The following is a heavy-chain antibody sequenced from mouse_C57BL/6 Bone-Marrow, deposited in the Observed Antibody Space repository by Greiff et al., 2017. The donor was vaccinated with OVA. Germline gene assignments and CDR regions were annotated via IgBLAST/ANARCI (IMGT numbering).Heavy chain of an antibody. CDR1: GYAFTNYL. J-gene: IGHJ2*01. V-gene: IGHV1-54*01. D-gene: IGHD2-2*01. Sequence: VQLQQSGAELVRPGTSVKVSCKASGYAFTNYLIEWVKQRPGQGLEWIGVINPGSGGTNYNEKFKGKATLTADKPSSTAYMQLSSLTSEDSAVYFCARMYYGYYFDYWGQGTTLTVSS. CDR2: INPGSGGT. CDR3: ARMYYGYYFDY.